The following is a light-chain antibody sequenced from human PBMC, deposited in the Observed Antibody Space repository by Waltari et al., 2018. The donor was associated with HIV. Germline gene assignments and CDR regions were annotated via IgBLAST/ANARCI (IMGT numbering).Light chain of an antibody. Sequence: QSVLTQPPSTSAPPGQRVTIPCSGPSSHIGSHFVSWYQQVPGATPKLLSHQSDRRPSGVPDRFSGSESGTSASLAINGLRSEDEAVYYCAAWDNYLNAWVFGGGTKVTVL. J-gene: IGLJ3*02. CDR3: AAWDNYLNAWV. CDR1: SSHIGSHF. CDR2: QSD. V-gene: IGLV1-47*01.